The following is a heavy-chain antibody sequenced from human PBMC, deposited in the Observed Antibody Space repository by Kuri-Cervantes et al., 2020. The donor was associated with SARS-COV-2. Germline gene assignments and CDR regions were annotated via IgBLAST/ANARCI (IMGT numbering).Heavy chain of an antibody. CDR2: IYYSGST. CDR1: GGSISSSSYY. V-gene: IGHV4-39*01. D-gene: IGHD3-10*01. J-gene: IGHJ4*02. CDR3: ARQGLLWFGELPSHFDY. Sequence: GSLRLSCTVSGGSISSSSYYWGWIRQPPGKGLEWIGSIYYSGSTYYNPSLKSRVTISVDTSKNQFSLKLSSVTAADTAVYYCARQGLLWFGELPSHFDYWGQGTLVTVSS.